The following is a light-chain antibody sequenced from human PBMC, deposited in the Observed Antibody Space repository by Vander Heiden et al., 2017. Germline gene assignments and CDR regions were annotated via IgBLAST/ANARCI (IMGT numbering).Light chain of an antibody. J-gene: IGLJ2*01. V-gene: IGLV3-1*01. CDR3: QAWDSSTVV. Sequence: SYELTQPPSVSVSPGQTASITCSGDKLGDKYACWYQQKPGLSPVLVIYQDSKRPSGIPGRFSGSNSGNTATLTISGTQAMDEADYYCQAWDSSTVVFGGGTKLTVL. CDR1: KLGDKY. CDR2: QDS.